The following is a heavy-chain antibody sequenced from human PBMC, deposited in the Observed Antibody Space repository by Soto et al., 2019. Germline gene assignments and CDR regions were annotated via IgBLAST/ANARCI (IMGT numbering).Heavy chain of an antibody. CDR2: INPLKGDT. CDR3: ARVKVPSAVLGAFDV. J-gene: IGHJ3*01. D-gene: IGHD3-3*02. V-gene: IGHV1-18*01. Sequence: QAQLVQSGGEMKKAGASVKVSCKASGYTFITYGITWVRQAPGQGLDWMGWINPLKGDTKSAANFQDRVTMTTDTSTRTVYMELRSLRSDDTAVYYCARVKVPSAVLGAFDVWGQGTLVTVSS. CDR1: GYTFITYG.